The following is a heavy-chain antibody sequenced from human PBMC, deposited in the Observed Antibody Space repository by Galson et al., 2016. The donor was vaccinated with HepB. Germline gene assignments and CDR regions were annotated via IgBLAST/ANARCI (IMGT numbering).Heavy chain of an antibody. CDR3: AATTVGSGGTRRFDH. CDR2: VSPNGGEA. Sequence: SLRLSCAASGFTFTNYWMHWVRQTPGKGLEWVANVSPNGGEAYYVDSVKGRFTISRDNAGTSLFLQMDSLRVDDTAVYYCAATTVGSGGTRRFDHWGHGILVTVSS. J-gene: IGHJ4*01. CDR1: GFTFTNYW. V-gene: IGHV3-7*02. D-gene: IGHD4-11*01.